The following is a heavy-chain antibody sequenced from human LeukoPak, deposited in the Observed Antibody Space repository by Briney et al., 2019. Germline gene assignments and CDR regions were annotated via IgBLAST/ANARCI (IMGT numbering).Heavy chain of an antibody. CDR2: IYTNGNT. CDR3: ARVYYSSSYDYWYFDL. Sequence: SETLSLTCTVSGASISSGSSYWSWIRQPAGKGLDWIGRIYTNGNTNYNPSLKSRVTISVDTSKNQFSLKLSSVTAADTAVYYCARVYYSSSYDYWYFDLWGRGTLVTVSS. J-gene: IGHJ2*01. CDR1: GASISSGSSY. V-gene: IGHV4-61*02. D-gene: IGHD6-13*01.